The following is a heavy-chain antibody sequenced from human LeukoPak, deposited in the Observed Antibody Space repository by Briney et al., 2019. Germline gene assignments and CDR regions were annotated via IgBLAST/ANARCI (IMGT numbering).Heavy chain of an antibody. CDR1: GYTFTSYG. CDR2: ISAYNGNT. Sequence: ASVTVSCTASGYTFTSYGISWVRQAPGQGLEWMGWISAYNGNTNYAQKLQGRVTMTTDTSTSTAYMELRSLRSDDTAVYYCARARYSYDYYYGMDVWGQGTTVTVSS. CDR3: ARARYSYDYYYGMDV. D-gene: IGHD5-18*01. V-gene: IGHV1-18*01. J-gene: IGHJ6*02.